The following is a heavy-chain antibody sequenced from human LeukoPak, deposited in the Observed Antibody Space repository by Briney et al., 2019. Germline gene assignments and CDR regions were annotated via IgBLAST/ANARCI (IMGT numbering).Heavy chain of an antibody. CDR1: GGSISSSSYY. Sequence: PSETLSLTCTVSGGSISSSSYYWGWIRQPPGKGLEWIGSIYYSGSTYYNPSLKSRVTISVDTSKNQFSLKLSSVTAAGTAVYYCARHEITIFGVVIGRYFDYWGQGTLVTVSS. CDR3: ARHEITIFGVVIGRYFDY. CDR2: IYYSGST. V-gene: IGHV4-39*01. J-gene: IGHJ4*02. D-gene: IGHD3-3*01.